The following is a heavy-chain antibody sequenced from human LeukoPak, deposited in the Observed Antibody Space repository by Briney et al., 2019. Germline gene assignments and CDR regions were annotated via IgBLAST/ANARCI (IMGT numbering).Heavy chain of an antibody. V-gene: IGHV4-34*01. J-gene: IGHJ5*02. CDR1: GGFFSGYY. CDR3: ARDRSYYYDSSGYYFVARFDP. D-gene: IGHD3-22*01. Sequence: SETLSLTCAVYGGFFSGYYWSWIRQPPGKGLEWIGEINHSGSTNYNPSLKSRVTISVDTSKNQFSLKLSSVTAADTAVYYCARDRSYYYDSSGYYFVARFDPWGQGTLVTVSS. CDR2: INHSGST.